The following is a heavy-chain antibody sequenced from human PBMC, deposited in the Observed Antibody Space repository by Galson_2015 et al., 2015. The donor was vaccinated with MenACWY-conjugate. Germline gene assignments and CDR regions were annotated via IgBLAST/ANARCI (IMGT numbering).Heavy chain of an antibody. V-gene: IGHV1-46*01. D-gene: IGHD3-10*01. Sequence: SVKVSCKASGDTFTTYDMHWLRQAPGQGLEWMGRINPTHGLTRYAQKFQGRVTMTRDTSTSTVYMELSSLRSEDTAVYYCARGIPGRGSGSYAAFDIWGQGTLVTVSS. CDR2: INPTHGLT. J-gene: IGHJ3*02. CDR3: ARGIPGRGSGSYAAFDI. CDR1: GDTFTTYD.